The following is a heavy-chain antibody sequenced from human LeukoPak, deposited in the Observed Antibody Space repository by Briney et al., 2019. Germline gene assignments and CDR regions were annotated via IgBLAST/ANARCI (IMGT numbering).Heavy chain of an antibody. CDR3: ARDLNWETY. CDR1: GFTLRTYE. J-gene: IGHJ4*02. V-gene: IGHV3-7*01. D-gene: IGHD7-27*01. Sequence: GGSLRLSCEASGFTLRTYEMNWVRQSPGKGLEWVANIKTDGSQIYYVDSVEGRFTISRDNAKNSLYLQMNSLRAEDTAVYYCARDLNWETYWGQGTLVSVSS. CDR2: IKTDGSQI.